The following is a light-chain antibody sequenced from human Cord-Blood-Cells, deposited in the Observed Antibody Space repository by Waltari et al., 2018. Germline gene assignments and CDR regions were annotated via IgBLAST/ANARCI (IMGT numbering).Light chain of an antibody. CDR1: CCNVGASNY. V-gene: IGLV2-14*01. Sequence: QSALTQPASVSWSPGPSITISCSGTCCNVGASNYASWYQQQPGKAPKLMIYEVSNRPSWVSNRFSGSKSGNTASLTISGLQAEDEADYYFSSYTSSSTYVFGTGTKVTVL. CDR2: EVS. J-gene: IGLJ1*01. CDR3: SSYTSSSTYV.